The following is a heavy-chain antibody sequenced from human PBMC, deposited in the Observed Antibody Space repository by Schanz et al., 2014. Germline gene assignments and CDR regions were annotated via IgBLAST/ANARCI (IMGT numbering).Heavy chain of an antibody. CDR1: GFRFDDYA. V-gene: IGHV3-9*01. CDR3: ARDTAQSCIGPSCFEYFQH. D-gene: IGHD2-2*01. Sequence: EAQLLESGGGLEQPGRSLRLSCVASGFRFDDYAMHWVRQAPGKGLEWVSGMSWNAGSLGYGDSVKGRFTISRDNAKNSLYLQMNSLRAEDTALYYCARDTAQSCIGPSCFEYFQHWGQGALVTVSS. CDR2: MSWNAGSL. J-gene: IGHJ1*01.